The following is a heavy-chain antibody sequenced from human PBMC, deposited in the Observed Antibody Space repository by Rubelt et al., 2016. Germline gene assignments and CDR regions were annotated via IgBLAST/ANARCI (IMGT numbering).Heavy chain of an antibody. CDR1: GFTVSSNY. V-gene: IGHV3-48*02. D-gene: IGHD6-13*01. CDR2: ISSSSSTI. J-gene: IGHJ4*02. Sequence: EVQLVESGGGLIQPGGSLRLSCAASGFTVSSNYMSWVRQAPGKGREWVSYISSSSSTIYYADSVKGRFTISRDNAKNSLYLQMNSLRDEDTAVYYCAREIAADIDYWGQGTLVTVSS. CDR3: AREIAADIDY.